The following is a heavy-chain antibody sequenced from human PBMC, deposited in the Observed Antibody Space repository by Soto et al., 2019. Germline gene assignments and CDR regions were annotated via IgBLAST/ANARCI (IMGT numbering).Heavy chain of an antibody. V-gene: IGHV1-3*04. CDR2: INIGSGNT. J-gene: IGHJ4*02. D-gene: IGHD1-1*01. Sequence: ASVKVSCKASGYAFSSYAMHWVRQAPGQRLEWMGWINIGSGNTEYSQNFQDRITITRDTSASTVYMELSSLRSEDTAVYYCAKDRPRRTSGYFFDYWGQGTPVTVSS. CDR3: AKDRPRRTSGYFFDY. CDR1: GYAFSSYA.